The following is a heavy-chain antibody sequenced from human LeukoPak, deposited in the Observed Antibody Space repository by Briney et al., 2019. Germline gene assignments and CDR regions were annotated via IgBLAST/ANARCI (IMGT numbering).Heavy chain of an antibody. CDR2: IYYSGST. CDR1: GGSISSSSYY. D-gene: IGHD3-22*01. V-gene: IGHV4-39*07. CDR3: AKHRGDYYDSSGYYYYFDY. Sequence: TSETLSLTCTVSGGSISSSSYYWGWIRQPPGKGLEWIGSIYYSGSTYYNPSLKSRVTISVDTSKNQFSLKLSSVTAADTAVYYCAKHRGDYYDSSGYYYYFDYWGQGTLVTVSS. J-gene: IGHJ4*02.